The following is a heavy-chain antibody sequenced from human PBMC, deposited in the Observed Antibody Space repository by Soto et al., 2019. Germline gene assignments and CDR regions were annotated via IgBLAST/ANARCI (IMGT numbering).Heavy chain of an antibody. CDR2: INPNSGGT. CDR1: GYTFTGYY. D-gene: IGHD3-3*01. J-gene: IGHJ6*02. CDR3: ARFHTIFGGVYYYCMDV. Sequence: ASVKVSCKASGYTFTGYYMHWVRQAPGQGLEWMGWINPNSGGTNYAQKFQGWVTMTRDTSISTAYMELSRLRSDDPAVYYCARFHTIFGGVYYYCMDVWGQGTTVTVSS. V-gene: IGHV1-2*04.